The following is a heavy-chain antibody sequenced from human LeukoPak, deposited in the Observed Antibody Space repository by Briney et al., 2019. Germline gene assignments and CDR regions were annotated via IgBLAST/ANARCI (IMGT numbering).Heavy chain of an antibody. D-gene: IGHD3-22*01. V-gene: IGHV4-59*08. Sequence: SSETLSLTRTVSGGSISSYYWSWIRQPPGKGLEWIGYIYYSGSTNYNPSLKSRGTISVDTSKNQFCLKLSSVTAADTAVYYCARGGDTSGHYYFEYFQHWGQGTLVTVSS. J-gene: IGHJ1*01. CDR3: ARGGDTSGHYYFEYFQH. CDR2: IYYSGST. CDR1: GGSISSYY.